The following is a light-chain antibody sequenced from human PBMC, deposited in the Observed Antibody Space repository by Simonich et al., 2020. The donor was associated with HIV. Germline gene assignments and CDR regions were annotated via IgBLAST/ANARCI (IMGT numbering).Light chain of an antibody. CDR3: LQDYTYPLT. CDR1: QGVLYSSNNKNY. Sequence: DIVMTQSPDSLAVSLGERATINCKSSQGVLYSSNNKNYLAWYQQKPGQPPKLLIYWASARESGVPDRFSGSGSGTDFTLTISSLQAEDVAVYYCLQDYTYPLTFGGGTKVEI. V-gene: IGKV4-1*01. CDR2: WAS. J-gene: IGKJ4*01.